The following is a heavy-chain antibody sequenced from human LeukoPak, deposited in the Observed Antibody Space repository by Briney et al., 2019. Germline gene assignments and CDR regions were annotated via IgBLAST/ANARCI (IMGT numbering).Heavy chain of an antibody. Sequence: GGSLRLSCAAAGFTFSSYSMNWVRQAPGKGLEWVSSISSSSSYIYYADSVKGRFTISRDNAKNSLYLQMNSLRAEDTAVYYCARSGPKKYYFEYWGQGTLVTVSS. D-gene: IGHD6-25*01. J-gene: IGHJ4*02. CDR3: ARSGPKKYYFEY. CDR2: ISSSSSYI. CDR1: GFTFSSYS. V-gene: IGHV3-21*01.